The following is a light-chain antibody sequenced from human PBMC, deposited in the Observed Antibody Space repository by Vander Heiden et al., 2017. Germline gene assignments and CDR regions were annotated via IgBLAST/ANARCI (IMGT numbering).Light chain of an antibody. J-gene: IGKJ1*01. CDR2: AAS. CDR3: QQYYSPTWT. Sequence: IRMTQYPSSFSASTGDRVTITCRASQGISSYLAWYQQKPGKAPKLLIYAASTLQSGVPSRFSGSGSGTDFTLTISCLQSEDFATYYCQQYYSPTWTFGQGTKVEIK. CDR1: QGISSY. V-gene: IGKV1-8*01.